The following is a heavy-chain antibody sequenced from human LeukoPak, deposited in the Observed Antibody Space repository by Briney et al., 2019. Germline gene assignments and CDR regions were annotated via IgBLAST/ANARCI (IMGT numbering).Heavy chain of an antibody. D-gene: IGHD3-22*01. Sequence: HTGGSLRLSCAASGFTFSSYGMHWVRQAPGKGLEWVAVISYDGSNKYYADSVKGRFTISRDNSKNTLYLQMNSLRAEDTAVYYCANKGYDGSGYHKGVFDYWGQGTLVTVSS. V-gene: IGHV3-30*18. CDR1: GFTFSSYG. CDR3: ANKGYDGSGYHKGVFDY. J-gene: IGHJ4*02. CDR2: ISYDGSNK.